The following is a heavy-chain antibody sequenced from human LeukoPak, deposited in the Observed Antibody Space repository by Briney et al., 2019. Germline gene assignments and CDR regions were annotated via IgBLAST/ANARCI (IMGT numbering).Heavy chain of an antibody. CDR1: GYTFTSYY. CDR2: INPSGGST. J-gene: IGHJ5*02. Sequence: GASVKVSCKASGYTFTSYYMHWVRQAPGQGLEWMGIINPSGGSTSYAQKFQGRVTMTRDTSTSTVYMELSSLRSEDTAVYYCARSPLDCSSTSCSLNWFDPWGQGTLVTVSS. CDR3: ARSPLDCSSTSCSLNWFDP. D-gene: IGHD2-2*01. V-gene: IGHV1-46*01.